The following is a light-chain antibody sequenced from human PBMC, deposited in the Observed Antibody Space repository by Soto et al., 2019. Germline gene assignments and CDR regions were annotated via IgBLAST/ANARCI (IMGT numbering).Light chain of an antibody. J-gene: IGKJ3*01. Sequence: DIQMTQSPSALSASVGDRVTITCQASQGIDKYLNWYQQKPRKAPKLLIYDASNLETGVPSRFSGGGSGRDFTFTITSLQPEDFAIYYCQQYDDLPFTFGPGTKVDIK. CDR3: QQYDDLPFT. CDR1: QGIDKY. CDR2: DAS. V-gene: IGKV1-33*01.